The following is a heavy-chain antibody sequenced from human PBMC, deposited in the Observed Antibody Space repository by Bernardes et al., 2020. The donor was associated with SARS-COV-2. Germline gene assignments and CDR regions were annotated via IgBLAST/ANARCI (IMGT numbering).Heavy chain of an antibody. J-gene: IGHJ6*02. CDR2: ISYDGSNK. D-gene: IGHD6-19*01. V-gene: IGHV3-30-3*01. CDR1: GFTFSSYA. Sequence: GGSLRLSCAASGFTFSSYAMHWVRQAPGKGLEWVAVISYDGSNKYYADSVKGRFTISRDNSKNTLYLQMNSLRAEDTAVYYCAREVRHSSGWYVYGMDVWGQGTTVTVSS. CDR3: AREVRHSSGWYVYGMDV.